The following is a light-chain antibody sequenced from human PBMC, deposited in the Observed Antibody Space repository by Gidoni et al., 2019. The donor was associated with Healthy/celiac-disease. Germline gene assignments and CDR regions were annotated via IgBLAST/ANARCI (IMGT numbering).Light chain of an antibody. Sequence: QSVLTQPPSASGTPGQGVTIPCSGSSSNIGSNTVNWYQQLPGTAPKLLIYSNKQRPSGVPDRFSGSTSGTSASLAISGLQSEDEADYYCAAWDDSLNGPVFGGGTKLTVL. J-gene: IGLJ3*02. CDR2: SNK. CDR1: SSNIGSNT. CDR3: AAWDDSLNGPV. V-gene: IGLV1-44*01.